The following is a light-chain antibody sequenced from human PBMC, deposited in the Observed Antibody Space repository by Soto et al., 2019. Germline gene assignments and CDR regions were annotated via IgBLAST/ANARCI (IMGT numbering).Light chain of an antibody. CDR1: QSVASSY. J-gene: IGKJ4*01. Sequence: EIVLTQSPGTLSLSPGERATLSCRASQSVASSYLAWYQQKPGQAPRLLIYSASNRATGIPDRFSGSGSGTDFILTISGLEPEDLAVYYCQQGHTFGGGTKVEIK. CDR3: QQGHT. V-gene: IGKV3-20*01. CDR2: SAS.